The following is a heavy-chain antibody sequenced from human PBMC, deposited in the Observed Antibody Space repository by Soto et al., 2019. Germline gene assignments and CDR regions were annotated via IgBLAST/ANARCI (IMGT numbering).Heavy chain of an antibody. Sequence: SETLSLTCTVSGDSVSSASFYWIWIRQAPGKGLEWIGFIYFSGSTNYNPSLKSRVTISVDTSKNQFSLKLSSVTAADTAVYYCARGSKIWFGEIGAFDIWGQGTMVTVSS. CDR1: GDSVSSASFY. V-gene: IGHV4-61*01. CDR3: ARGSKIWFGEIGAFDI. J-gene: IGHJ3*02. D-gene: IGHD3-10*01. CDR2: IYFSGST.